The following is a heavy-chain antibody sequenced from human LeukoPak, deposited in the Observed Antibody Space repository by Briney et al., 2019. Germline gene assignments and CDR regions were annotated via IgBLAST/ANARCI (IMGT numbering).Heavy chain of an antibody. Sequence: TGRSLRLSCAASGFTFSSYAMHWVRQAPGKGLEWVAVISYDGSNKYYADSVKGRFTISRDNSKNTLYLQMNSLRAEDTAVYYCANYKWELPQYFQHWGQGTLVTVSS. V-gene: IGHV3-30-3*01. CDR3: ANYKWELPQYFQH. D-gene: IGHD1-26*01. J-gene: IGHJ1*01. CDR2: ISYDGSNK. CDR1: GFTFSSYA.